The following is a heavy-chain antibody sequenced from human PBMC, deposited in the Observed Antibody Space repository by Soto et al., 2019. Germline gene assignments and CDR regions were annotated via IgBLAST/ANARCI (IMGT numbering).Heavy chain of an antibody. D-gene: IGHD5-12*01. V-gene: IGHV1-69*13. CDR2: TIPIFGTP. CDR1: GVTFSRQD. J-gene: IGHJ4*02. Sequence: SVKVSCKASGVTFSRQDMRWVRQAPGQGLEWMGGTIPIFGTPQDAEKFQDRVTITADGSTSTAYMELSSLTSEDTAVYYCATNEGRDGYSFDYWGQGTLVTVSS. CDR3: ATNEGRDGYSFDY.